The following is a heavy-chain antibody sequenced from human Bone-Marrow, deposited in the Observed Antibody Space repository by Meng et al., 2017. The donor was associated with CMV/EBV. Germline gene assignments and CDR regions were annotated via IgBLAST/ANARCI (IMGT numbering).Heavy chain of an antibody. CDR3: ARDQVFWSGYPFYYGMDV. J-gene: IGHJ6*02. D-gene: IGHD3-3*01. V-gene: IGHV1-8*01. Sequence: ASVKVSCKASGYTFSYYDIIWVRQASGQGLEWVGWMNPNRGNTAYAQKFQGRVTMTRDTSTSIAYMELSSLRSEDTAVYYCARDQVFWSGYPFYYGMDVWGQGTTVTVSS. CDR1: GYTFSYYD. CDR2: MNPNRGNT.